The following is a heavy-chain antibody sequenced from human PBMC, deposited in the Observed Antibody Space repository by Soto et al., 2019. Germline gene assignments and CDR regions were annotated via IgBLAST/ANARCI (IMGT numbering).Heavy chain of an antibody. CDR1: GFTFSNAW. Sequence: GGSLRLSCAASGFTFSNAWMSWVRQAPGKGLEWVGRIKSKTDGGTTDYAAPVKGRFTISRDDSKNTLYLQMNSLKTEDTAVYYCTTCMAAAGPVAFDIWGQGTMVTVSS. CDR3: TTCMAAAGPVAFDI. CDR2: IKSKTDGGTT. J-gene: IGHJ3*02. D-gene: IGHD6-13*01. V-gene: IGHV3-15*01.